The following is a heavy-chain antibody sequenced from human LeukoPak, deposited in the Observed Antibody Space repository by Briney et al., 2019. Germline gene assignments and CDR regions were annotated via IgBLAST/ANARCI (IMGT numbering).Heavy chain of an antibody. Sequence: SQTLSLTCAISGDNVARKSAAWNWFRQSPSRGLEWLGRTYYRSSWINEYAVSVESRIIITPDTSKNQFSLHLNSVTPEDTAVYYCTRAPDDSLHGRAFDIWGQGTTVTVSS. D-gene: IGHD1-1*01. V-gene: IGHV6-1*01. CDR1: GDNVARKSAA. CDR3: TRAPDDSLHGRAFDI. J-gene: IGHJ3*02. CDR2: TYYRSSWIN.